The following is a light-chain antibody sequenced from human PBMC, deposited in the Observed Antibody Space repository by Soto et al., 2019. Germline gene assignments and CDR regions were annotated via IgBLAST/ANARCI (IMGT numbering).Light chain of an antibody. CDR3: QTWDTVVV. CDR1: SGHSDYG. V-gene: IGLV4-69*01. J-gene: IGLJ2*01. CDR2: LNRDGSH. Sequence: QLVLTQSPSASASLGASVKLTCNLSSGHSDYGIAWHQQQPDKGPRYLMKLNRDGSHNKGDGIPDRFSGSNSGAERYLIISSLQSDDEADYYCQTWDTVVVFGGGTKLTVL.